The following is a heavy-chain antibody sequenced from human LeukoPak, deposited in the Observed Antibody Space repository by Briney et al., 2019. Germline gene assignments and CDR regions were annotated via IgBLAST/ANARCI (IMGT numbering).Heavy chain of an antibody. CDR3: AGGDSSSSAILAFLFDY. CDR1: GGSFSGYY. Sequence: SETLSLTCAVYGGSFSGYYWSWIRQPPGKGLEWIGEINHSGSTNYNPSLKSRVTISVDTSKNQFSLKLSSVTAADTAVYYCAGGDSSSSAILAFLFDYWGQGTLVTVSS. CDR2: INHSGST. V-gene: IGHV4-34*01. D-gene: IGHD6-6*01. J-gene: IGHJ4*02.